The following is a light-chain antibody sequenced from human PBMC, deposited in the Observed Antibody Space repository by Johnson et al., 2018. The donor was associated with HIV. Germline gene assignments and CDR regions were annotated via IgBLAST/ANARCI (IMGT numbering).Light chain of an antibody. V-gene: IGLV1-51*01. CDR2: GNN. J-gene: IGLJ1*01. CDR1: SSNIGNNY. CDR3: GTWDSSLSAYV. Sequence: QSVLTQPPSVSAAPGQKVTISCSGSSSNIGNNYVSWYQQLPGTAPKLLIYGNNKRPSGIPDRFSGSKSGTSATLGITGLQTGDEADYYCGTWDSSLSAYVIGTGTKVTVL.